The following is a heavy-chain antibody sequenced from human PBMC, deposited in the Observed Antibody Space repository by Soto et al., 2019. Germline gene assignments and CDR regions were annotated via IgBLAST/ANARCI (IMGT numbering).Heavy chain of an antibody. CDR1: GFTFSSYS. Sequence: LRLSCAASGFTFSSYSMNWVRQAPGQGLEWVSSISSSSSYIYYADSVKGRFTISRDNAKNSLYLQMNSLRAEDTAVYDCARGAIASGWYFFDYWGQGTLVTVSS. CDR2: ISSSSSYI. CDR3: ARGAIASGWYFFDY. V-gene: IGHV3-21*01. D-gene: IGHD6-19*01. J-gene: IGHJ4*02.